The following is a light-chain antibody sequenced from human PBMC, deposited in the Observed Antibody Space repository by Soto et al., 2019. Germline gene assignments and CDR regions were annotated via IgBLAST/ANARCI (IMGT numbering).Light chain of an antibody. V-gene: IGKV1-5*03. J-gene: IGKJ1*01. CDR3: QHYNSYSEA. CDR1: QTISSW. CDR2: KAS. Sequence: DIPLTQSHPTLSGSGGERVTIXCRASQTISSWLAWYQQKPGKAPKLLIYKASTLKSGVPSRFSGSGSGTEFTLTISSLQPDDFATYYCQHYNSYSEAFGQGTKVDI.